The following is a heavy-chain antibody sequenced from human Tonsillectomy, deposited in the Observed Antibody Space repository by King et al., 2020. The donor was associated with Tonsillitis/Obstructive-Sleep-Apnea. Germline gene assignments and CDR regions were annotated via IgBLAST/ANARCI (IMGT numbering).Heavy chain of an antibody. D-gene: IGHD6-19*01. Sequence: VQLQQWGAGLLKPSETLSLTCAVYGGSFSGYYWSWIRQPPGKGLEWIGEINHSGSTNYNPSLKSRVTISVDTSKNQFSLKLSSVTAADTAVYYCARSGCAHGLTEYYFDYWGQGTLVTVSS. CDR2: INHSGST. CDR1: GGSFSGYY. J-gene: IGHJ4*02. CDR3: ARSGCAHGLTEYYFDY. V-gene: IGHV4-34*01.